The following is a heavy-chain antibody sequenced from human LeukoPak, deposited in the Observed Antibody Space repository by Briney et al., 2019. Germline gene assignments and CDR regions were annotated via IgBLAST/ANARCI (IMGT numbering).Heavy chain of an antibody. V-gene: IGHV4-34*01. CDR1: GGSFSGYY. Sequence: SETLSLTCAVYGGSFSGYYWSWIRQPPGKGLEWIGEINHSGSTNYNPSLKSRVTISVDTSKDQFSLKLSSVTAADTAVYYCARRRGTAAHRDFDYWGQGTLVTVSS. CDR3: ARRRGTAAHRDFDY. CDR2: INHSGST. D-gene: IGHD6-6*01. J-gene: IGHJ4*02.